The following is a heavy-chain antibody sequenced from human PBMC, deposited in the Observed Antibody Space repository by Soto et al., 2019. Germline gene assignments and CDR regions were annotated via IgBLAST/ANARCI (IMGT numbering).Heavy chain of an antibody. CDR3: ARVRVYYDSSGLWFDP. CDR2: INAGNGNT. CDR1: GYTFTSYA. V-gene: IGHV1-3*01. J-gene: IGHJ5*02. Sequence: QVQLVQSGAEVKKPGASVKVSCKASGYTFTSYAMHWVRQAPGQRLEWMGWINAGNGNTKYSQKFQGRVTITRDTSASTAYMELSSLRSEDTAVYYCARVRVYYDSSGLWFDPWAREPWSPSPQ. D-gene: IGHD3-22*01.